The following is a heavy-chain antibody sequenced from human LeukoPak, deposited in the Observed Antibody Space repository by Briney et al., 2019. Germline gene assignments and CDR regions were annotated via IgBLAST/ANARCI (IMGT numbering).Heavy chain of an antibody. J-gene: IGHJ3*02. V-gene: IGHV5-51*01. Sequence: PGGSLRLSCAASRFTFSSYGMSWVRQMPGKGLEWMGIIYPGDSDTRYSPSFQGQVTISADKSISTAYLQWSSLKASDTAMYYCARHRTGYSYGSAQDAFDIWGQGTMVTVSS. CDR2: IYPGDSDT. D-gene: IGHD5-18*01. CDR3: ARHRTGYSYGSAQDAFDI. CDR1: RFTFSSYG.